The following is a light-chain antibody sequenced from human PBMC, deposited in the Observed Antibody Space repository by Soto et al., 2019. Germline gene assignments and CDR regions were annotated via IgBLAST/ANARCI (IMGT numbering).Light chain of an antibody. CDR2: LNSDGRH. CDR3: QTWGTGLLV. J-gene: IGLJ2*01. CDR1: SGNRTYA. Sequence: QLVLTQSPSASASLGASVKLTCTLSSGNRTYAIAWHQQQPEKGPRYLMNLNSDGRHTKGDGIPDRFSGSSSGTERYLTISSLQSEDEADYYCQTWGTGLLVFGGGTKVTVL. V-gene: IGLV4-69*01.